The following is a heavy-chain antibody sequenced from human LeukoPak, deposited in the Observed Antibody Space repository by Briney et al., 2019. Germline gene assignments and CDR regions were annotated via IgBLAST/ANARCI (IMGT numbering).Heavy chain of an antibody. CDR3: AKVTSSGGSPYFFDY. D-gene: IGHD3-10*01. J-gene: IGHJ4*02. V-gene: IGHV3-23*01. CDR1: GFTFSSYA. CDR2: ISGSGGST. Sequence: PGGSLRLSCAASGFTFSSYAMSWVRQAPGKGLEWVSAISGSGGSTYYADSVKGRFTISRDNSKNTLYLQMNSLRAEDTAIYYCAKVTSSGGSPYFFDYWGQGTLVTVSS.